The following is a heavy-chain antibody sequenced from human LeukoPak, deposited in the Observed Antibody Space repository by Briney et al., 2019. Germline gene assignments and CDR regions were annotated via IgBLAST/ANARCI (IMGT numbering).Heavy chain of an antibody. J-gene: IGHJ4*02. V-gene: IGHV3-23*01. CDR1: GITLSNYG. CDR2: ISGSGGGT. CDR3: AKRGVVIRVILVGFHKEAYYFDS. D-gene: IGHD3-22*01. Sequence: GGFLRLSCAVSGITLSNYGMSWVRQAPGRGLEWVAGISGSGGGTNYADSVKGRFTISRDNSKNTLYLQMNRLRAEDPAVYFCAKRGVVIRVILVGFHKEAYYFDSWGQGAQVTVSS.